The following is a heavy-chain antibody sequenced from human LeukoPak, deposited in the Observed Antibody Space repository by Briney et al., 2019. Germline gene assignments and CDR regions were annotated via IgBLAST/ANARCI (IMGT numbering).Heavy chain of an antibody. Sequence: SQTLPLTCNVSGVSVSDGRYCWTWIRQHPGKGLEWIGYKYYSGSAKYNPSLKSRLTISIDTSKNQFSLQLSSVTAADTATYYCATPYCSSISCLDVFNMWGQGTRVTVSS. J-gene: IGHJ3*02. D-gene: IGHD2-2*01. CDR1: GVSVSDGRYC. CDR2: KYYSGSA. V-gene: IGHV4-31*03. CDR3: ATPYCSSISCLDVFNM.